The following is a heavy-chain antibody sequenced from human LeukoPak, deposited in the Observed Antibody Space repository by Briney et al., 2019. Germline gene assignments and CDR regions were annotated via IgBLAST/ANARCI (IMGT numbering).Heavy chain of an antibody. J-gene: IGHJ4*02. V-gene: IGHV1-69*04. CDR2: IIPILGIA. D-gene: IGHD1-26*01. CDR3: AMTDSGSYPIPFDY. CDR1: GGTFSSYA. Sequence: ASVKVSCKASGGTFSSYAISWVRQAPGQGLEWMGRIIPILGIANYAQKFQGRVTITADKSTSTAYMELSSLRAEDTAVYYCAMTDSGSYPIPFDYWGQGTLVTVSS.